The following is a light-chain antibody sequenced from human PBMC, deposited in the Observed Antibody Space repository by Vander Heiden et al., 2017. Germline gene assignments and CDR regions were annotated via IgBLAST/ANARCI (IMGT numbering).Light chain of an antibody. CDR2: RNN. CDR3: AAWDDSLSGYV. V-gene: IGLV1-47*01. Sequence: QSVLTQPPSASGPPGQRVTIAWSGRSSNIGSNYVCWYQQLPGTAPKLLIYRNNQRPSGVPDRFSGSKSGTSASLAIRGLRSEDEADYYWAAWDDSLSGYVFGTGTKVTV. J-gene: IGLJ1*01. CDR1: SSNIGSNY.